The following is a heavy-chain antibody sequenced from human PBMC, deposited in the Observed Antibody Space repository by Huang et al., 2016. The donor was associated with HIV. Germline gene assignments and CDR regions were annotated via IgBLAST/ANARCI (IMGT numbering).Heavy chain of an antibody. Sequence: QVQLRQWGAGLVKPSETLSLTCAVYGGSFSGYYWTWIRQSPGKGLEWIGEINHIGKTNYHPSLKSRVTISKDTAKKQFSLQLTAVSAADTGVYFCAREKAADSAWYGVYYFDYWGEGALVTVTS. CDR2: INHIGKT. CDR1: GGSFSGYY. J-gene: IGHJ4*02. V-gene: IGHV4-34*01. CDR3: AREKAADSAWYGVYYFDY. D-gene: IGHD6-19*01.